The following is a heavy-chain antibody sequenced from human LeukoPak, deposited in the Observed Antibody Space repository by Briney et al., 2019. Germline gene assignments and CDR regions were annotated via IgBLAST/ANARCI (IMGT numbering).Heavy chain of an antibody. D-gene: IGHD6-19*01. CDR1: GGSFSGYY. V-gene: IGHV4-34*01. CDR3: ARGRGSSGSRRGFDP. Sequence: PSETLSLTCAVYGGSFSGYYWSWIRQPPGKGLEWIGEINHSGSTNYNPSLKSRVTISVDTSKNQFSLKLSSVTAADTAVYHCARGRGSSGSRRGFDPWGQGTLVTVSS. J-gene: IGHJ5*02. CDR2: INHSGST.